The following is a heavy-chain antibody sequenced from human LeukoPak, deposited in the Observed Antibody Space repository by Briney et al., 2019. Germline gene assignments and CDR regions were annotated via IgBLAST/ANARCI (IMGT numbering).Heavy chain of an antibody. CDR1: GYTFTGYY. D-gene: IGHD2-2*01. V-gene: IGHV1-2*02. CDR3: AREVPAAIDY. Sequence: AASMKVSCKASGYTFTGYYMHWVRQAPGQGLEWMGWINPNSGGTNYAQKFQGRVTMTRDTSISTAYMELSRLRSDDTAVYYCAREVPAAIDYWGQGTLVTVSS. CDR2: INPNSGGT. J-gene: IGHJ4*02.